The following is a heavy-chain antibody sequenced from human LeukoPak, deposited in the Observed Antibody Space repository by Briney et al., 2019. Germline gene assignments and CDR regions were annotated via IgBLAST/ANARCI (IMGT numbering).Heavy chain of an antibody. CDR3: ARLETSVTEHNWFDP. J-gene: IGHJ5*02. CDR2: NGGSNYYRGST. Sequence: SETLSLTCTVSGASISSSAYYWGWIRQPPGKGLEWIGSNGGSNYYRGSTYFNPSLKSRVTIHVDTSKDQFSLKLSSVTAADTAVYYCARLETSVTEHNWFDPWGQGTLVTVSS. V-gene: IGHV4-39*01. CDR1: GASISSSAYY. D-gene: IGHD2-21*02.